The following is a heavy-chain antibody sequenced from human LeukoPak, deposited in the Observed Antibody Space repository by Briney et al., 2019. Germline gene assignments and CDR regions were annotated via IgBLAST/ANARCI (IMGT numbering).Heavy chain of an antibody. CDR3: ARGRGDCSSTSCYGEFDP. J-gene: IGHJ5*02. CDR2: IYYSGST. Sequence: PSETLSLTCTVFGGSISSYYWSWIRQPPGKGLEWIGYIYYSGSTNYNPSLKSRVTISVDTSKNQFSLNLSSVIAADTAVYYCARGRGDCSSTSCYGEFDPWGQGTLVTVPS. V-gene: IGHV4-59*01. CDR1: GGSISSYY. D-gene: IGHD2-2*01.